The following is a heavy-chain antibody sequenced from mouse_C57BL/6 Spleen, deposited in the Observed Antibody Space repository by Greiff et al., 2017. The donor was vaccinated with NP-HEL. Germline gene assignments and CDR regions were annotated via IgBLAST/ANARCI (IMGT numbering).Heavy chain of an antibody. Sequence: EVKPMESGGGLVQPGGSMKLSCAASGFTFSDAWMDWVRQSPEKGLEWVAEIRNKANNHSTYYAESVKGRFTISRDDSKSSVYLQMNSLRAEDTGIYYCTRIYDGYYQYYFDYWGQGTTLTVSS. J-gene: IGHJ2*01. V-gene: IGHV6-6*01. CDR3: TRIYDGYYQYYFDY. CDR2: IRNKANNHST. D-gene: IGHD2-3*01. CDR1: GFTFSDAW.